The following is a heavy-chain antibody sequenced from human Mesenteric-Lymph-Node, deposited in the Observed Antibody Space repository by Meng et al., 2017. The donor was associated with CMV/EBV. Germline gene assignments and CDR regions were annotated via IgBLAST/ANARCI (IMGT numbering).Heavy chain of an antibody. CDR3: AKGYAWGSFFLDY. CDR2: IHSDGIT. CDR1: GSSVKYNF. D-gene: IGHD3-10*01. Sequence: CAASGSSVKYNFLSWVRQPPGMGLEWVADIHSDGITYYADSVRGRFTISRDDSKNTLYLQMNSLRAEDTAVYYCAKGYAWGSFFLDYWGQGTLVTVSS. V-gene: IGHV3-53*01. J-gene: IGHJ4*02.